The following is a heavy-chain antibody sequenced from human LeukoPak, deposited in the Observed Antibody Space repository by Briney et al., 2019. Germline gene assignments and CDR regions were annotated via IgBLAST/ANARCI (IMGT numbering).Heavy chain of an antibody. CDR3: AKYSSIGKRCTDGVCSPFDY. J-gene: IGHJ4*02. CDR1: GFTFSSHT. Sequence: GGSLRLSCAGSGFTFSSHTMSWVRQAPGQGLEWVSVISDSGDYTSYADSVRGRFTISRDNSRNTLYLQMISLRPEDTAVYYCAKYSSIGKRCTDGVCSPFDYWGQGTLVTVSS. CDR2: ISDSGDYT. D-gene: IGHD2-8*01. V-gene: IGHV3-23*01.